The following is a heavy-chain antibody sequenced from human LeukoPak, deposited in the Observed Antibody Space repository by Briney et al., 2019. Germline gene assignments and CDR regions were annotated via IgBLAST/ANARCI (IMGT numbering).Heavy chain of an antibody. D-gene: IGHD5-24*01. CDR1: GFTFSSYS. V-gene: IGHV3-21*01. CDR3: ARGRDDPIGYYFDY. Sequence: GGSLRLSCAASGFTFSSYSMNWVRQAPGKGLEWVSSISSSSSYIYYADSVKGRFTISRDNAKNSLYLQMNSLRAEDTAVYYCARGRDDPIGYYFDYWGQGTLVTVSS. CDR2: ISSSSSYI. J-gene: IGHJ4*02.